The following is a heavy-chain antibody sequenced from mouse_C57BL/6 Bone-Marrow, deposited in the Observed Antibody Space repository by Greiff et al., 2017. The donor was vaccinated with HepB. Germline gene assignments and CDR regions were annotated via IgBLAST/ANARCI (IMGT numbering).Heavy chain of an antibody. CDR2: IYPGSGNT. CDR1: GYTFTDYY. Sequence: QVQLQQSGAELVRPGASVKLSCKASGYTFTDYYINWVKQRPGQGLEWIARIYPGSGNTYYNEKFKGKATLTAEKSSSTAYMQLSSLTSEDSAVYFCAREGKNYYEDVGYWGQGTTLTVSS. J-gene: IGHJ2*01. V-gene: IGHV1-76*01. D-gene: IGHD1-1*01. CDR3: AREGKNYYEDVGY.